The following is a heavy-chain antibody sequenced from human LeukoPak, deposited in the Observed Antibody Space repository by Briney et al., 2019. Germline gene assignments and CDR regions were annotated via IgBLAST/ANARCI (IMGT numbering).Heavy chain of an antibody. CDR2: INPNSGGT. Sequence: ASVKVSCKASGYTFTCYYMHWVRQAPGQGLEWMGWINPNSGGTNYAQKFQGSVTMTRDTSISTAYMELSRLRSDDTAVYYCARRPYCSSTSCFLWLDINFDYWGQGTLVTASS. J-gene: IGHJ4*02. CDR1: GYTFTCYY. D-gene: IGHD2-2*01. V-gene: IGHV1-2*02. CDR3: ARRPYCSSTSCFLWLDINFDY.